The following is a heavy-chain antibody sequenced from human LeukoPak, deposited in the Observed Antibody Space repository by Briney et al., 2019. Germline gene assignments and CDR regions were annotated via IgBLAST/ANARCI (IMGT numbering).Heavy chain of an antibody. D-gene: IGHD5-18*01. J-gene: IGHJ3*02. CDR2: ISYDGSNK. CDR1: GFTFSSYS. V-gene: IGHV3-30-3*01. CDR3: ARWDIQLWSPLDR. Sequence: GGSLRLSCAASGFTFSSYSMYWVRQAPGKGLEWVAVISYDGSNKYYADSVKGRFTISRDNSKNTLYLQMNSLKAEDTAVYYCARWDIQLWSPLDRWGQGTNVTDSS.